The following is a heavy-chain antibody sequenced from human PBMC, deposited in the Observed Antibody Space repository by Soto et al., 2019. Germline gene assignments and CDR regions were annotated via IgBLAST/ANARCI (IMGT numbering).Heavy chain of an antibody. Sequence: QVQLVQSGGDVKTTGALVKVSCTTFRYTFTSHGIAWVRQAPGQGLEWMGWISTFNGKTDYAQKFQGRVTMTADTLTSTVHMELRSLRSDDTAVYYCARLLTEGATFREDAFDLWGQGTKVTISS. CDR2: ISTFNGKT. D-gene: IGHD1-26*01. CDR3: ARLLTEGATFREDAFDL. CDR1: RYTFTSHG. J-gene: IGHJ3*01. V-gene: IGHV1-18*01.